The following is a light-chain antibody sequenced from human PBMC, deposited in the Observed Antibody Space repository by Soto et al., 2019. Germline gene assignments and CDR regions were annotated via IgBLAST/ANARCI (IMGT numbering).Light chain of an antibody. CDR2: AAS. V-gene: IGKV1-39*01. CDR3: QQSHSIPWT. Sequence: DIQMTQSPSSLSASVGDRVTITWRASQSISSNLNWYQQKPGKAPKLLIYAASNLQSGVPSTFSGRGSGTDFTLTISSLQPEDFATYYCQQSHSIPWTVGQGTKVDIK. CDR1: QSISSN. J-gene: IGKJ1*01.